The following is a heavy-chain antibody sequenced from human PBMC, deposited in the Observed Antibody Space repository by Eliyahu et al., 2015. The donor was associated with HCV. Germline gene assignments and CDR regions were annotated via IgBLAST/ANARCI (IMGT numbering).Heavy chain of an antibody. CDR2: IIPLFGVA. D-gene: IGHD2-21*02. CDR1: GGTFNTFG. CDR3: ARLDFHSARVGDIGWFDP. J-gene: IGHJ5*02. V-gene: IGHV1-69*17. Sequence: SSVKVSCKASGGTFNTFGITWVRLAPGQGLEWMGGIIPLFGVAKYAQKFQGRVTITADRSTSTAYMELSSLRSDDTAVYYCARLDFHSARVGDIGWFDPWGQGTLVTVSS.